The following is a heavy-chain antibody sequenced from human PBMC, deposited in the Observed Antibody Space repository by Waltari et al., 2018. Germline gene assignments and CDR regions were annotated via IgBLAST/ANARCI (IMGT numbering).Heavy chain of an antibody. CDR2: IYYSGST. CDR3: ARDIIEGGPFDY. Sequence: QVQLQESGPGLVKPSETLSLTCTVSGGSISSYYWSWIRQPPGKGLEWIGYIYYSGSTNYTPSLKGRVTISVDTSKNQFSLKLSSVTAADTAVYYCARDIIEGGPFDYWGQGTLVTVSS. D-gene: IGHD3-16*01. V-gene: IGHV4-59*01. J-gene: IGHJ4*02. CDR1: GGSISSYY.